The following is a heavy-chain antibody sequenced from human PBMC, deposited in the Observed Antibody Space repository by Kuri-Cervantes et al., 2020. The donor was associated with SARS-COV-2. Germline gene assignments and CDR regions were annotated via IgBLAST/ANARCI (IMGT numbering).Heavy chain of an antibody. CDR3: ARIGSSGSASRYYYYYYMDV. V-gene: IGHV4-39*07. CDR1: GGSISSSSYY. J-gene: IGHJ6*03. CDR2: IYYSGST. Sequence: ESLKISCTVPGGSISSSSYYWGWIRQPPGKGLEWIGSIYYSGSTYYNPSLKSRVNISVDTSKNQFSLKLSSVTAADTAVYYCARIGSSGSASRYYYYYYMDVWGKGTTVTVSS. D-gene: IGHD3-22*01.